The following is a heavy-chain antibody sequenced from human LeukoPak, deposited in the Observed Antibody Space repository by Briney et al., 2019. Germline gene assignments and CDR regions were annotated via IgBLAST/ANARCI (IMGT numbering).Heavy chain of an antibody. Sequence: VGSLRLSCAASGFTFSDYYMSWIRQAPGKGLEWVSYISSSGSTIYYADSVKGRFTISRDNAKNSLYLQMNSLRAGDTAVYYCARDPMTTEGYYYYYMDVWGKGTTVTVSS. V-gene: IGHV3-11*04. J-gene: IGHJ6*03. CDR1: GFTFSDYY. CDR2: ISSSGSTI. D-gene: IGHD4-11*01. CDR3: ARDPMTTEGYYYYYMDV.